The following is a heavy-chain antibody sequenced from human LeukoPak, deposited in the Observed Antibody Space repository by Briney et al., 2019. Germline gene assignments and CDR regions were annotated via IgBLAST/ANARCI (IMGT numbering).Heavy chain of an antibody. CDR2: IHSDDST. J-gene: IGHJ4*02. CDR3: ARQLFISTSFYYIFDF. D-gene: IGHD2/OR15-2a*01. V-gene: IGHV3-66*04. CDR1: GFTVSSNY. Sequence: GGSLRLSCAASGFTVSSNYISWVRQAPGEGLEWVSVIHSDDSTYYADSVKDRFTISRDNSRNTLYLQMNSLRAEDTAVYYCARQLFISTSFYYIFDFWGQGTLVTVSS.